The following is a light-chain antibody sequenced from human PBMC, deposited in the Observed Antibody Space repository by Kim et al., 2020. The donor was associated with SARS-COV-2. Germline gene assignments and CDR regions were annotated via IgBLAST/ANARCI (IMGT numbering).Light chain of an antibody. CDR1: QSISTY. CDR2: AAS. Sequence: DIQMTQSPSSLSAAVGDRVTITCRASQSISTYLNWYQQKPGRAPKLLIYAASSLQGGVPSRFSGSGSGTEFTLTISSLLPEDFATYYCQQTHSIPSTFGQGTKLEI. V-gene: IGKV1-39*01. J-gene: IGKJ2*01. CDR3: QQTHSIPST.